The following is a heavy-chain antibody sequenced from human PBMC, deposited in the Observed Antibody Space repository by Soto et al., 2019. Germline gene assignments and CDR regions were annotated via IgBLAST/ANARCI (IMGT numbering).Heavy chain of an antibody. J-gene: IGHJ4*02. V-gene: IGHV3-23*01. Sequence: PGGSLRLSCAASGFTFSSYAMSWVRQAPGKGLEWVSAISGSGGSTYYADSVKGRFTISRDNSKNTLYLQMNSLRAEDTAVYYCAKPLAPTHPYDILTGSYPPFNYWGQGTLVTVSS. CDR1: GFTFSSYA. D-gene: IGHD3-9*01. CDR2: ISGSGGST. CDR3: AKPLAPTHPYDILTGSYPPFNY.